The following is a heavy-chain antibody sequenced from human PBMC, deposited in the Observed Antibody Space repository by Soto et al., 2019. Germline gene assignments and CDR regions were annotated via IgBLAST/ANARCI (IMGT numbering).Heavy chain of an antibody. J-gene: IGHJ4*02. CDR3: ARVSFIVATSFDY. Sequence: SETLSLTCTVSGGSISSSSYYWGWIRQPPGKGLEWIGSIYYSGSTYYNPSLKSRVTISVDTSKNQFSLKLSSVTAADTAVYYCARVSFIVATSFDYWGQGTLVTVSS. CDR1: GGSISSSSYY. CDR2: IYYSGST. V-gene: IGHV4-39*01. D-gene: IGHD5-12*01.